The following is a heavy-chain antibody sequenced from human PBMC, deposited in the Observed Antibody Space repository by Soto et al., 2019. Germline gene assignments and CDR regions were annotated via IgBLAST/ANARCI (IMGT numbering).Heavy chain of an antibody. CDR1: GFTFSSYA. V-gene: IGHV3-23*01. Sequence: GGSLRLSCAASGFTFSSYAMSWVRQAPGKGLEWVSAISGSGGSTYYGDSVKGRFTISRDNSKNTLYLQMNSLRAEDTAVYYCAKDLSRKSSSWYSDYWGQGTLVTVSS. CDR2: ISGSGGST. D-gene: IGHD6-13*01. J-gene: IGHJ4*02. CDR3: AKDLSRKSSSWYSDY.